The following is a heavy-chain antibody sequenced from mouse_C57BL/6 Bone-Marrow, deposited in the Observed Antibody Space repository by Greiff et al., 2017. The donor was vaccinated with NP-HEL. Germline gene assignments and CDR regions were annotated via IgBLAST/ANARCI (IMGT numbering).Heavy chain of an antibody. CDR1: GFTFSSYG. CDR3: ARRGYPRYYAMDY. V-gene: IGHV5-6*01. Sequence: EVQLQESGGDLVKPGGSLKLSCAASGFTFSSYGMSWVRQTPDKRLEWVATISSGGSYTYYPDNVKGRFTISRDNAKNTLYLQMSSLKSEDTAMYYCARRGYPRYYAMDYWGQGTSVTVSS. D-gene: IGHD3-1*01. CDR2: ISSGGSYT. J-gene: IGHJ4*01.